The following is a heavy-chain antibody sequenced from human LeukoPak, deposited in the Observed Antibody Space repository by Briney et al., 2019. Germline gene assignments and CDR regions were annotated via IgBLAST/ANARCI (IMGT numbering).Heavy chain of an antibody. V-gene: IGHV3-9*03. Sequence: GRSLRLSCAASGFTFDGYTMHWVRQAPGKGLEWVSGISWNSGNIGYADSVKGRFTISRDNAKNSLYLQMNSLRAEDMAVYYCAKDKGDYTFDYWGQGALVSVSS. CDR3: AKDKGDYTFDY. J-gene: IGHJ4*02. D-gene: IGHD4-17*01. CDR1: GFTFDGYT. CDR2: ISWNSGNI.